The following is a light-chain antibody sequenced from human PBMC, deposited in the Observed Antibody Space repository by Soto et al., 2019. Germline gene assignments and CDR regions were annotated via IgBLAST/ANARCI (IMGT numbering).Light chain of an antibody. V-gene: IGKV3-15*01. CDR3: QQYNNWWT. Sequence: EIVMTQSPATLSVSPGERATLSCRASQNVVTNLAWYQQIPGQAPRLLIYGASTRATGIPARFSGSGSGTEFTLTISSLLSEDFAVYYCQQYNNWWTIGQGTKVDIK. CDR2: GAS. J-gene: IGKJ1*01. CDR1: QNVVTN.